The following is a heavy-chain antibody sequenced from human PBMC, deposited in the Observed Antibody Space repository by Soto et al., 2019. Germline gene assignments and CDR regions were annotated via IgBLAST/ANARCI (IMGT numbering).Heavy chain of an antibody. CDR1: GFTFSGYY. V-gene: IGHV3-11*05. Sequence: PGGAPRLSCAAPGFTFSGYYMSWIRQAPGKGLEWVSYISSSSSYTNYADSVKGRFTISRDNAKNSLYLQMNSLRAEDTAVYYCASDYGMDVWGQGTTVTVSS. CDR2: ISSSSSYT. J-gene: IGHJ6*02. CDR3: ASDYGMDV.